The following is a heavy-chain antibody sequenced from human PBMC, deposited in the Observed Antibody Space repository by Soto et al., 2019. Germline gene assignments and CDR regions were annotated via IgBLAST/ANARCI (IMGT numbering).Heavy chain of an antibody. CDR3: ARDLGPPRGSAAGTSRWFDP. V-gene: IGHV1-18*01. CDR1: GYTFTSYG. D-gene: IGHD6-13*01. Sequence: GASVKVSCKASGYTFTSYGISWVRQAPGQGLEWMGWISAYNGNTNYAQKLQGRATMTTDTSTSTAYMELRSLRSDDTAVYYCARDLGPPRGSAAGTSRWFDPWGQGTLVTVSS. CDR2: ISAYNGNT. J-gene: IGHJ5*02.